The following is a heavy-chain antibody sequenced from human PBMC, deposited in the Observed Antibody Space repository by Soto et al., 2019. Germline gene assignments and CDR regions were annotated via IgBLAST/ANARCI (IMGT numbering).Heavy chain of an antibody. D-gene: IGHD4-17*01. J-gene: IGHJ4*02. CDR3: ARQPRDYLYYFDY. V-gene: IGHV4-39*01. CDR1: GGSISSSSYY. Sequence: PSETLSLTCTVSGGSISSSSYYWGWIRQPPGKGLEWIGSIYYSGSTYYNPSLKSRVTISVDTSKNQFSLKLSSVTAADTAVYYGARQPRDYLYYFDYWGQGTLVTVSS. CDR2: IYYSGST.